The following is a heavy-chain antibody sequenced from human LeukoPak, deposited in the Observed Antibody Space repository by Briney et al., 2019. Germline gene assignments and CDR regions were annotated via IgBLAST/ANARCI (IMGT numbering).Heavy chain of an antibody. CDR1: GYSFNSHH. V-gene: IGHV1-24*01. D-gene: IGHD3-9*01. J-gene: IGHJ6*02. CDR3: ATDHYDILTGLGVRYYYYYGMDV. CDR2: FDPEDGET. Sequence: ASVKVSCKTSGYSFNSHHVHWVRQAPGKGLEWMGGFDPEDGETIYAQKFQGRVTMTEDTSTDTAYMELSSLRSEDTAVYYCATDHYDILTGLGVRYYYYYGMDVWGQGTTVTVSS.